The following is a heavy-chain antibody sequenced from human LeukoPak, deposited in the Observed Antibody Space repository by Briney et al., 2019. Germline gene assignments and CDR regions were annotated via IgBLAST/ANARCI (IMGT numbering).Heavy chain of an antibody. V-gene: IGHV6-1*01. D-gene: IGHD2-2*01. J-gene: IGHJ6*03. CDR3: ARGVWDIVVVSASRAYYCYMDV. CDR2: TYYRSKWHT. CDR1: GDSVSTNSAA. Sequence: SQTLSLTCAISGDSVSTNSAAWNWIRQSPSRGLEWLGRTYYRSKWHTDYAVSVKSRITFKPDTSKNQFSLQLRSVTPEDTAVYYCARGVWDIVVVSASRAYYCYMDVWGKGTTVTVS.